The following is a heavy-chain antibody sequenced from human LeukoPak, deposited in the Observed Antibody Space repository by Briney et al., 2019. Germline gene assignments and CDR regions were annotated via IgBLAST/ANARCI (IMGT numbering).Heavy chain of an antibody. CDR1: GFTFSNYW. V-gene: IGHV3-21*04. D-gene: IGHD2-15*01. CDR3: ARDCSSSAFDI. CDR2: IGSSSRYI. Sequence: GGSLRLSCAASGFTFSNYWMSWVRQAPGKGLEWVSSIGSSSRYIYYADSVKGRFTISRDNDNNSVYLQMNSLRAEDTALYFCARDCSSSAFDIWGHGTMVTVSS. J-gene: IGHJ3*02.